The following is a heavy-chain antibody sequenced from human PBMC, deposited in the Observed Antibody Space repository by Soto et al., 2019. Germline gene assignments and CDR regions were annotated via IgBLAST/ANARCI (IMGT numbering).Heavy chain of an antibody. Sequence: ASVKVSCKASGYTFTSYDINWVRQATGQGLEWMGWMNANNGNTEYSQKFQGRVTITRDTSVSTAYMELSSLRSEDTAVYYCARDQITGILDYWGQGTLVTVSS. J-gene: IGHJ4*02. CDR1: GYTFTSYD. CDR2: MNANNGNT. D-gene: IGHD1-20*01. CDR3: ARDQITGILDY. V-gene: IGHV1-8*01.